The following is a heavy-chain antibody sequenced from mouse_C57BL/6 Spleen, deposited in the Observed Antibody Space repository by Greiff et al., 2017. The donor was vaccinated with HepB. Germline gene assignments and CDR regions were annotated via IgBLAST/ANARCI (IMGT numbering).Heavy chain of an antibody. J-gene: IGHJ4*01. Sequence: QVQLQQPGAELVRPGSSVKLSCKASGYTFTSYWMHWVKQRPIQGLEWIGNIDPSDSETHYNQKFKDKATLTVDKSSSTAYMQLSSLTSEDSTVYYCARGGFYGSSLYYYAMDYWGQGTSVTVSS. CDR2: IDPSDSET. D-gene: IGHD1-1*01. CDR3: ARGGFYGSSLYYYAMDY. CDR1: GYTFTSYW. V-gene: IGHV1-52*01.